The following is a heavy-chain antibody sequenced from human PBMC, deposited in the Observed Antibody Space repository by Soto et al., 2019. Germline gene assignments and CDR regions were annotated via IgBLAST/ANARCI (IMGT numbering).Heavy chain of an antibody. V-gene: IGHV3-30-3*01. J-gene: IGHJ6*02. CDR3: ARGRATRSTLDV. Sequence: GGSLRLSCAASGFTFSNYVIFWVRQAPGTGLEWVSVIAYDGTNTYYAESVKDRFSVSRDSSRKTVYMQMNSLRAEDTAVYYCARGRATRSTLDVWGQGTLVTVSS. CDR1: GFTFSNYV. CDR2: IAYDGTNT. D-gene: IGHD6-13*01.